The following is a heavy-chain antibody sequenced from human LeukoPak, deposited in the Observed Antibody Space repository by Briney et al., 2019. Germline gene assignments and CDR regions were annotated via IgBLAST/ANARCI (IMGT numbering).Heavy chain of an antibody. J-gene: IGHJ4*02. V-gene: IGHV7-4-1*02. CDR3: ARGNYYVDY. Sequence: GASVKVSCKASGYTFTNYAMNWVRQAPGQGLEWMGWINTNTGNPTYAQDFTGRFIFSLDTSVSTAYLQISSLKTEDTAVYYCARGNYYVDYWGQGTLVTVSS. CDR2: INTNTGNP. D-gene: IGHD3-10*01. CDR1: GYTFTNYA.